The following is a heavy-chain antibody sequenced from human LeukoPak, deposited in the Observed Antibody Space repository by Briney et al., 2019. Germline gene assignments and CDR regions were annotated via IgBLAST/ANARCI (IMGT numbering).Heavy chain of an antibody. CDR3: ARDRGYSYGHPFDF. D-gene: IGHD5-18*01. J-gene: IGHJ4*02. CDR2: IWHDGSNR. V-gene: IGHV3-33*01. Sequence: GTSLRLSCTASGFSFSNYGMHWVRQAPGKGLEWVALIWHDGSNRYYAEAVKGRFTISRDNSKNMLYLQMSSLRAEDTAVYYCARDRGYSYGHPFDFWGQGTLVTVSS. CDR1: GFSFSNYG.